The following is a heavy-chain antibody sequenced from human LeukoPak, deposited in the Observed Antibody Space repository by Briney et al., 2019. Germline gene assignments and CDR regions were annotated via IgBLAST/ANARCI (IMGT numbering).Heavy chain of an antibody. CDR2: ISYDGSNK. J-gene: IGHJ4*02. V-gene: IGHV3-30*18. CDR1: GFTFSSYG. D-gene: IGHD3-22*01. CDR3: AKDLSGSLY. Sequence: PGGSLRLSCAASGFTFSSYGMHWVRQAPGKGLEWVAVISYDGSNKYYADSVKGRFTISRDNSKNTLYLQMNSLRAEDTAVYYCAKDLSGSLYWGQGTLVTVSS.